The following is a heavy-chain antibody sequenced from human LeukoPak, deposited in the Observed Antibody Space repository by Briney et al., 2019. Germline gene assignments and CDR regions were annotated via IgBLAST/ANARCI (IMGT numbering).Heavy chain of an antibody. V-gene: IGHV1-18*01. CDR3: ARGLWGRSGSYSEIVFDY. CDR1: GYTFTSYG. CDR2: ISAYNGNT. J-gene: IGHJ4*02. D-gene: IGHD3-10*01. Sequence: GASVKVSCKASGYTFTSYGISWVRQAPGQGLEWMGWISAYNGNTNYAQKLQGRVTMTTDTSTSTAYMELRSLRSDDTAVYYCARGLWGRSGSYSEIVFDYWGQGTLVTVSS.